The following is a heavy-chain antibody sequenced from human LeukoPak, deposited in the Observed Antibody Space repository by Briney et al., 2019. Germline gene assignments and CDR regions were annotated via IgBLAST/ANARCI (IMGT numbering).Heavy chain of an antibody. CDR2: IYYSGST. CDR3: ARGDLGYSYGGNFDY. J-gene: IGHJ4*02. Sequence: PSETLSLTCTVSGGSISSSSYYWGWIRQPPGKGLEWIGSIYYSGSTYYNPSLKSRVTISVDTSKNQFSLKLSSVTAADTAVYYCARGDLGYSYGGNFDYWGQGTLVTVSS. CDR1: GGSISSSSYY. D-gene: IGHD5-18*01. V-gene: IGHV4-39*07.